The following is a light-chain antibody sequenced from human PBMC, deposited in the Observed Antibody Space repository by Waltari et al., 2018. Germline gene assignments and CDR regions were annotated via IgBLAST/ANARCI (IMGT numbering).Light chain of an antibody. CDR2: DVS. V-gene: IGLV2-14*01. CDR3: SSYTSSSTVV. Sequence: QSALTQPASVSGSPGQSITISCTGTSSDVGGYNYVSWYQQHPGKAPKLMIYDVSKRPSGVSNRFPGSKSGNTASLTISGLQAEDEADDYCSSYTSSSTVVFGGGTKLTVL. J-gene: IGLJ2*01. CDR1: SSDVGGYNY.